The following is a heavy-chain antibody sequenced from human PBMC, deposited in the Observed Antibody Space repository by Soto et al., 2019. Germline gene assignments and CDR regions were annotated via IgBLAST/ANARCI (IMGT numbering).Heavy chain of an antibody. CDR1: GGTFSNYA. CDR3: AKERSSGSPYFYYGMTI. D-gene: IGHD2-15*01. V-gene: IGHV1-69*12. Sequence: QVQLVQSGAEVKKPGSSVRVSCKTSGGTFSNYAFNWVRQAPGQGLECVGGIIPFFGTANYTQKFQGRVTIAAAESTATVYMALRTLTSKDTAIYYCAKERSSGSPYFYYGMTIWGQGTAVIVSS. J-gene: IGHJ6*02. CDR2: IIPFFGTA.